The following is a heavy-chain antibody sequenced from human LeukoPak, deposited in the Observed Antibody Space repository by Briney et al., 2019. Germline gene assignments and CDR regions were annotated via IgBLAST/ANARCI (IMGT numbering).Heavy chain of an antibody. D-gene: IGHD3-22*01. V-gene: IGHV7-4-1*02. Sequence: ASVKVSCKASGYTFTSYAMNWVRQAPGQGLEWMRWINTNTGNPTYAQGFTGRFVFSLDTSVSTAYLQISSLKAEDTAVYYCARDFGYYDSSGYYRDYWGQGTLVTVSS. CDR2: INTNTGNP. CDR3: ARDFGYYDSSGYYRDY. J-gene: IGHJ4*02. CDR1: GYTFTSYA.